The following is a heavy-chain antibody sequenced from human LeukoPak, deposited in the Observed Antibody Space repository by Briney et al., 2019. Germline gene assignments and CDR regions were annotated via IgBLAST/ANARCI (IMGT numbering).Heavy chain of an antibody. CDR2: ISAYNGNT. Sequence: GASVKVSCKASGYTFTSYDINWVRQATGQGLEWMGWISAYNGNTNYAQKLQGRVTMTTDTSTSTAYMELRSLRSGDTAVYYCARDGGPDSDYYYYYGMDVWGQGTTVTVSS. J-gene: IGHJ6*02. CDR3: ARDGGPDSDYYYYYGMDV. CDR1: GYTFTSYD. D-gene: IGHD3-16*01. V-gene: IGHV1-18*01.